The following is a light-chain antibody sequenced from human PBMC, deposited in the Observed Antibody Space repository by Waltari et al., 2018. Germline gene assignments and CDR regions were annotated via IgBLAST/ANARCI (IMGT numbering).Light chain of an antibody. J-gene: IGKJ5*01. Sequence: EVVMTQSPATLPVFPGERATLSCRPSQRVSINLAWYQQKPGQAPRLLIYDASTRATGIPARFSGGGSGTEFTLTISSLQSEDFANYYCQEYNDWHLITFGQGTRLEIK. CDR2: DAS. CDR3: QEYNDWHLIT. CDR1: QRVSIN. V-gene: IGKV3-15*01.